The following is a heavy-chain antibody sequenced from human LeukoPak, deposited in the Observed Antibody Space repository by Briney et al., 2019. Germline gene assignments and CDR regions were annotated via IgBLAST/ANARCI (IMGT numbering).Heavy chain of an antibody. CDR1: GGSISSGGYY. Sequence: PSETLSLTCTVSGGSISSGGYYWSGTPKPPGRALECIGYIYYSGSTYYNPSLKSRITISVDTSKNQFSLKLSSVTAADTAVYYCARASGSYRFDYWGQGTLVTVSS. V-gene: IGHV4-31*03. CDR2: IYYSGST. D-gene: IGHD1-26*01. J-gene: IGHJ4*02. CDR3: ARASGSYRFDY.